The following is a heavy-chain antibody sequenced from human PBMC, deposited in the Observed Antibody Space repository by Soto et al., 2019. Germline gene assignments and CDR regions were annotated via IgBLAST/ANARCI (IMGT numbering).Heavy chain of an antibody. Sequence: WASVKVSCKASGYTFTGYYMHWVRQAPGQGLEWMGIINPSGGSTSYAQKFQGRVTMTRDTSTSTVYMELSSLRSEDTAVYYCARDKRIADRNGGYYGMDVWGQGTTLTVSS. CDR1: GYTFTGYY. CDR2: INPSGGST. J-gene: IGHJ6*02. CDR3: ARDKRIADRNGGYYGMDV. V-gene: IGHV1-46*01. D-gene: IGHD6-6*01.